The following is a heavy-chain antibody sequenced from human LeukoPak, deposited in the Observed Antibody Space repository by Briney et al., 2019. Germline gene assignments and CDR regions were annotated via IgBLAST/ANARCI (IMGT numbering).Heavy chain of an antibody. CDR3: AIELGYGGNGERDY. CDR2: INWNGGST. D-gene: IGHD4-23*01. CDR1: GFTFDDYG. Sequence: GGSLRLSCAASGFTFDDYGMSWVRQAPGKGLEWVSGINWNGGSTGYADSVKGRFTISRDNAKNSLYLQMNSLRAEDTALYYCAIELGYGGNGERDYWGQGTLVTVSS. V-gene: IGHV3-20*04. J-gene: IGHJ4*02.